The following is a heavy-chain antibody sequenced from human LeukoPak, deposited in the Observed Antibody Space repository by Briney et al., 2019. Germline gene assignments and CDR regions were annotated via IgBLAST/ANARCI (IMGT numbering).Heavy chain of an antibody. J-gene: IGHJ4*02. CDR2: INPNSGGT. CDR3: AREPGTYYDFWNGYTSRDAGDY. D-gene: IGHD3-3*01. CDR1: GYTFTGYY. V-gene: IGHV1-2*06. Sequence: GASVKVSCKASGYTFTGYYMHWVRQAPGRGLEWMGRINPNSGGTNYAQKFQGRVTMTRDTSISTAYMELSRLRSDDTAVYYCAREPGTYYDFWNGYTSRDAGDYWGQGTLVTVSS.